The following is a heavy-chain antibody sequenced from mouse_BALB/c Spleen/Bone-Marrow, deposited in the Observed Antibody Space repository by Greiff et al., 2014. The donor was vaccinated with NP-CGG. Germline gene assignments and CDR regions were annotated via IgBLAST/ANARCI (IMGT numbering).Heavy chain of an antibody. CDR1: GFLFTNYG. CDR3: ARFTTASGAIDY. Sequence: QVQLQQSGPGLVAPSQSLSITCTVSGFLFTNYGVHWVCQLPGKGLEWLGGIWADGITNYYSTFMSILSISKDKSKSQVFFKINRLQTEDTAMYFCARFTTASGAIDYWGQGTSVTVSA. CDR2: IWADGIT. J-gene: IGHJ4*01. V-gene: IGHV2-9*02. D-gene: IGHD1-2*01.